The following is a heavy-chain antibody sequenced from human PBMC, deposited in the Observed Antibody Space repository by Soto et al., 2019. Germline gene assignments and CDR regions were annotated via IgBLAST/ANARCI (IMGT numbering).Heavy chain of an antibody. D-gene: IGHD3-10*01. CDR1: GGTFSRAT. V-gene: IGHV1-69*06. CDR2: IMTVFGTP. J-gene: IGHJ4*02. Sequence: QVQLIQSGSEVKMPGSSVKVSCKASGGTFSRATISWLRQAPGQGPEWLGSIMTVFGTPHYAQNFEDRLTIRADTSTATAYIELTSLRSEDTAVYFCARVAPLGSGRIFDNWGQGTLVTVSS. CDR3: ARVAPLGSGRIFDN.